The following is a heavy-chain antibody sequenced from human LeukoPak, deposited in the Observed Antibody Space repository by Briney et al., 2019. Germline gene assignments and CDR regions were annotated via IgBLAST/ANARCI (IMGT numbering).Heavy chain of an antibody. J-gene: IGHJ3*02. CDR1: GFAFTGYY. V-gene: IGHV1-2*02. CDR3: AAVPVLYYDSSGYYTTTAFDI. D-gene: IGHD3-22*01. Sequence: ASVKVSCKAAGFAFTGYYMHWVRQAPGQGLEWMGWIKPNSGGTNYAQKFQERVTITRDMSTSTAYMELSSLRSEDTAVYYCAAVPVLYYDSSGYYTTTAFDIWGPGTMVSVSS. CDR2: IKPNSGGT.